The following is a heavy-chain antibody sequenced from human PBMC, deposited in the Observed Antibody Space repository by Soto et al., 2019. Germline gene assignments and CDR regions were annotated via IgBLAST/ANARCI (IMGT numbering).Heavy chain of an antibody. J-gene: IGHJ5*02. CDR2: INSNGDST. CDR3: ARRRWQPAPGTSDYFAP. CDR1: GFTFSRYV. V-gene: IGHV3-23*01. Sequence: GGSLRLSCVASGFTFSRYVMSWVRQAPGKGLEWVSTINSNGDSTYYADSVKGRFTISRDNSRNSLYLQVNSLRAEDTAVYYCARRRWQPAPGTSDYFAPWGQGILVTVSS. D-gene: IGHD6-13*01.